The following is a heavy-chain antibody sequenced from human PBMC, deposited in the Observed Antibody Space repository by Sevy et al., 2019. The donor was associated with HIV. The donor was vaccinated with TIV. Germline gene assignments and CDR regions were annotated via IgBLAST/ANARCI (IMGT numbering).Heavy chain of an antibody. D-gene: IGHD2-2*02. Sequence: ALVKVSCKASGGTFSSYAISWVRQAPGQGLEWMGGIIPIFGTANYAQKFQGRVTITADESTSTAYTELSSLRSEDTAVYYCAQYCSSTSCYTGVTGGFDYWGQGTLVTVSS. CDR2: IIPIFGTA. J-gene: IGHJ4*02. CDR1: GGTFSSYA. V-gene: IGHV1-69*13. CDR3: AQYCSSTSCYTGVTGGFDY.